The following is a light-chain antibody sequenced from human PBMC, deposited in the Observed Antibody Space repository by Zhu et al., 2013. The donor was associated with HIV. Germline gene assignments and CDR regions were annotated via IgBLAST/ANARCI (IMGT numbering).Light chain of an antibody. J-gene: IGKJ1*01. CDR3: QQYYSYPWT. CDR1: QSISNW. CDR2: KAS. Sequence: DIQMTQSPSTLSTSVGDRVTITCRASQSISNWLAWFQQRPGKAPKLLIYKASSLEIGVPSRFSGGGSGTEFTLAISSLHPDDFATYYCQQYYSYPWTFGQGTKVEI. V-gene: IGKV1-5*03.